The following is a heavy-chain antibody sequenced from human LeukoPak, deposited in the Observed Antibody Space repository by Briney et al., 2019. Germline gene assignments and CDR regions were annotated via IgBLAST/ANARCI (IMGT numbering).Heavy chain of an antibody. D-gene: IGHD3-3*01. J-gene: IGHJ5*01. V-gene: IGHV3-74*01. CDR1: GFTFSSYW. CDR2: INTDGSST. CDR3: ARGSILEWFDY. Sequence: PGGSLRLSCAASGFTFSSYWMHWVRQAPGKGLVWVSRINTDGSSTSYADSVKGRFTISRDNAKNTLYLQMNSLRAEDTAVYYCARGSILEWFDYWGQGTLVTVSS.